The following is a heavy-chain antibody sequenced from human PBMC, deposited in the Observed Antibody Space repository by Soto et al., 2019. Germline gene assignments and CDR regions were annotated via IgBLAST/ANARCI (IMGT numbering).Heavy chain of an antibody. CDR1: GYSFTSYW. D-gene: IGHD4-17*01. J-gene: IGHJ6*03. CDR2: IYPGDSDT. V-gene: IGHV5-51*01. CDR3: ARHVDYGDYVGYYYYYMDV. Sequence: GESLKISCKGSGYSFTSYWIGWVRQMPGKGLEWMGIIYPGDSDTRYSPSFQGQVTISADKSISTAYLQWSSLKASDTAMYYCARHVDYGDYVGYYYYYMDVWGKGTTVTVSS.